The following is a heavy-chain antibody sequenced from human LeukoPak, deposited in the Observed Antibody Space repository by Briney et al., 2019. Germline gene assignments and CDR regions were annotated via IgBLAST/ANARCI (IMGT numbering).Heavy chain of an antibody. J-gene: IGHJ4*02. Sequence: GASVKVSCKASGYTFTGDYMHWVRQAPGQGLEWMGWINPNSGATIYAQKFQGRVTITRNTSISTAYMELRSLRSDDTAVYYCARVEVPAAALGFSSSWYAYWGQGTLVTVSS. CDR2: INPNSGAT. CDR3: ARVEVPAAALGFSSSWYAY. V-gene: IGHV1-2*02. D-gene: IGHD6-13*01. CDR1: GYTFTGDY.